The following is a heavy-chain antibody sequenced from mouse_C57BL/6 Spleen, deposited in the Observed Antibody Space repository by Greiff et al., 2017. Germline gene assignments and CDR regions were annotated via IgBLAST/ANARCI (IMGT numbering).Heavy chain of an antibody. J-gene: IGHJ3*01. Sequence: EVQLVESGGGLVKPGGSLKLSCAASGFTFSDYGMHWVRQAPEKGLEWVAYISSGSSIIYYADKVKGRFTISRDNAKTTLFLQMTSLRSEDTAMCYCARNYGNSSFAYWGQGTLVTVSA. V-gene: IGHV5-17*01. CDR1: GFTFSDYG. CDR2: ISSGSSII. D-gene: IGHD1-1*01. CDR3: ARNYGNSSFAY.